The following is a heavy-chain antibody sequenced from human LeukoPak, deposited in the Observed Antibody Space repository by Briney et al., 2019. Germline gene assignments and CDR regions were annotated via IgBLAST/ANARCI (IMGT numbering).Heavy chain of an antibody. J-gene: IGHJ4*02. V-gene: IGHV1-8*02. Sequence: ASVKVSCKASGGTFSSYAISWVRQAPGQGLEWMGWMNPNSGNTGYAQKFQGRVTMTRNTSISTAYMELSSLRSEDTAVYYCAHIAAAGPSDYWGQGTLVTVSS. CDR1: GGTFSSYA. CDR3: AHIAAAGPSDY. D-gene: IGHD6-13*01. CDR2: MNPNSGNT.